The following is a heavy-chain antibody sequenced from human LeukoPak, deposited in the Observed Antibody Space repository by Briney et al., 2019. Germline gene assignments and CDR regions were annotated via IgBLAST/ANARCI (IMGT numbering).Heavy chain of an antibody. CDR1: GGTFNVYF. V-gene: IGHV4-34*01. CDR3: ARGVVSTSQPSINYFDL. CDR2: VYHDGIA. D-gene: IGHD2-2*01. J-gene: IGHJ5*02. Sequence: SETLCLSCAVYGGTFNVYFWSWFRQPPERGLEWIWEVYHDGIATYNPSLKSRVTVSVDTSKNPFSLRLISVTAEATALYFCARGVVSTSQPSINYFDLWGRGTLVTVSS.